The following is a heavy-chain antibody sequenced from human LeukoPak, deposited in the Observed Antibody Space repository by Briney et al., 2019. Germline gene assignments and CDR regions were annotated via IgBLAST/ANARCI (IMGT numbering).Heavy chain of an antibody. D-gene: IGHD3-10*01. Sequence: SVKVSCKASGGSFSSYAISWVRQAPGQGLEWMGGIIPIFGTANYAQKFQGRVTITADKSTSTAYMELSSLRSEDTAVYYCARDLREFPGEDWGQGTLVTVSS. CDR1: GGSFSSYA. CDR2: IIPIFGTA. J-gene: IGHJ4*02. V-gene: IGHV1-69*06. CDR3: ARDLREFPGED.